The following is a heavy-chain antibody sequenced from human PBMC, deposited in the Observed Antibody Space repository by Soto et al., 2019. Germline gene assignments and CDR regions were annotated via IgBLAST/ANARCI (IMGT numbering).Heavy chain of an antibody. D-gene: IGHD3-16*01. CDR3: ARYFHEIERVYVSVLDPFKWFDP. J-gene: IGHJ5*02. CDR2: INPVFGPA. Sequence: QVQLVQSGAEVKETGSSVSVSCKTSGGSFSNYGISWVRQAPGQGLEWMGEINPVFGPANYARKLQGRLIINGDRSKSNDYMTFFHLTTQDMAVYYCARYFHEIERVYVSVLDPFKWFDPWGQGTLVTVTS. CDR1: GGSFSNYG. V-gene: IGHV1-69*06.